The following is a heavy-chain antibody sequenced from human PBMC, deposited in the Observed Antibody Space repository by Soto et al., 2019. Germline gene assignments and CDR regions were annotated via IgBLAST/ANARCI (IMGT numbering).Heavy chain of an antibody. CDR3: VRLGDYGSGSY. D-gene: IGHD3-10*01. CDR1: GFSFSSFS. Sequence: EVHLVESGGDLVQPGGSLRLSCAASGFSFSSFSMNWVRQAPGKGLEWVSYISGGGTTTYYADSVKGRFTISRDDAKNSLYLQMNSLQAEDTAVYYCVRLGDYGSGSYWGQGTLVTVSS. J-gene: IGHJ4*02. V-gene: IGHV3-48*04. CDR2: ISGGGTTT.